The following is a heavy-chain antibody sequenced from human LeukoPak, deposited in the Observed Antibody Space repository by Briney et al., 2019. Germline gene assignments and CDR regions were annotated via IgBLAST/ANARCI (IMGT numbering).Heavy chain of an antibody. D-gene: IGHD6-13*01. V-gene: IGHV1-46*01. CDR3: ARDLQQLAYY. Sequence: ASVKVSCKVSGYTLTELSMHWVRQAPGQGLEWMGIINPSGGSTSYAQKFQGRVTMTRDTSTSTVYMELSSLRSEDTAVYYCARDLQQLAYYWGQGTLVTVSS. CDR1: GYTLTELS. CDR2: INPSGGST. J-gene: IGHJ4*02.